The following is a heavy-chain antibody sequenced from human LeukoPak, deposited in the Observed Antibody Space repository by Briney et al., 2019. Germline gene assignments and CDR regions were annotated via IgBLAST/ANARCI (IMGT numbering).Heavy chain of an antibody. D-gene: IGHD4-11*01. CDR2: ISSSSSYI. J-gene: IGHJ5*02. Sequence: GGSLRLSCAASGFTFSSYSMNWVRQAPGKGLEWVSSISSSSSYIYYADSVKGRFTISRDNAKNSLYLQMNSLRAEDTAVYYCARSTVTRNWFDPWGQGTLVTVSS. CDR3: ARSTVTRNWFDP. CDR1: GFTFSSYS. V-gene: IGHV3-21*01.